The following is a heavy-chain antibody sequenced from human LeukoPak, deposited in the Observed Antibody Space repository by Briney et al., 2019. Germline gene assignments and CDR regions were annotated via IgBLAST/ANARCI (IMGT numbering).Heavy chain of an antibody. CDR3: AKDTRTLTVWFGELLDV. D-gene: IGHD3-10*01. CDR1: GFTFSSYW. J-gene: IGHJ6*04. V-gene: IGHV3-30*02. CDR2: IRYDGSNK. Sequence: GGSLRLSCAASGFTFSSYWMHWVRQAPGKGLVWVAFIRYDGSNKYYAGSVRGRFTISRDNSKNTLYLQMNSLRAEDTAVYYCAKDTRTLTVWFGELLDVWGKGTTVTISS.